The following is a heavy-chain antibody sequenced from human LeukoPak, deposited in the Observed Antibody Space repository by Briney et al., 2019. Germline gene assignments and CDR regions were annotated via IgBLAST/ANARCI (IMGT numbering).Heavy chain of an antibody. V-gene: IGHV3-7*01. CDR1: GFTFSSYA. J-gene: IGHJ4*02. CDR3: ARSSSPGSVDY. D-gene: IGHD6-25*01. Sequence: GGSLRLSCAASGFTFSSYAMSWVRQAPGKGLEWVANIDYQGREKWVVDSVKGRFTISRDNTKNLLYLQMYSLRAEDTAVYYCARSSSPGSVDYWGQGTLVTVSS. CDR2: IDYQGREK.